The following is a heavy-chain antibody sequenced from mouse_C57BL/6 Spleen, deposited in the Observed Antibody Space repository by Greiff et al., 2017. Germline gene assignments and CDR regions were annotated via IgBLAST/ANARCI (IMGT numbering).Heavy chain of an antibody. CDR2: IHPNIGST. CDR1: GYTFTSYW. V-gene: IGHV1-64*01. J-gene: IGHJ4*01. Sequence: QVQLQQPGAELVKPGASVKLSCKASGYTFTSYWMHWVKQRPGQGLEWIGMIHPNIGSTNYNEKFKSKATLTVDKSSSTAYRQLSSLTSEDSAVYYCARGRRREDAMDYWGQGTAVTVSS. CDR3: ARGRRREDAMDY. D-gene: IGHD2-12*01.